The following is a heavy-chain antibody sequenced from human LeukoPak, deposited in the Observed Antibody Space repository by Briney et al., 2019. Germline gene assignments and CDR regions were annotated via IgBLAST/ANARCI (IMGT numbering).Heavy chain of an antibody. D-gene: IGHD3-22*01. CDR2: MNPNSGNT. J-gene: IGHJ3*02. Sequence: GASVKVSCKASGYTLTSYDINWVRQATGQGLEWMGWMNPNSGNTGYAQKFQGRVTMTRNTSISTAYMELSSLRSEDTAVSYCARVSPTYYYDSSGYTDAFDIWGQGTMVTVSS. CDR1: GYTLTSYD. V-gene: IGHV1-8*01. CDR3: ARVSPTYYYDSSGYTDAFDI.